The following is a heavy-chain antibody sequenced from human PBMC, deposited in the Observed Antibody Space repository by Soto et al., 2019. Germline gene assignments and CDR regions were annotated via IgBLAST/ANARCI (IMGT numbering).Heavy chain of an antibody. Sequence: PGGSLRLSCAASGFTFSDHYMNWIRQAPGKGLEWISLIGYSGSAIYYADSVKGRFTISRDNAKNSLYLQMNSLRAEDTAFYYCAKGGRQWLVTSDFNYWGQGALVTVSS. J-gene: IGHJ4*02. CDR2: IGYSGSAI. CDR1: GFTFSDHY. CDR3: AKGGRQWLVTSDFNY. V-gene: IGHV3-11*01. D-gene: IGHD6-19*01.